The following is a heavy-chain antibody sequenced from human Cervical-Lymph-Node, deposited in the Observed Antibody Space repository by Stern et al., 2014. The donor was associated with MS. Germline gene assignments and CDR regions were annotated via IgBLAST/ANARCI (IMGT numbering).Heavy chain of an antibody. V-gene: IGHV4-59*01. CDR1: GGSIMNYY. CDR3: ARDSSDSWYGPIDS. Sequence: QLQLQESGPGLVKPSETLSLTCTVSGGSIMNYYWSWIRQPPGKALEWIGYIYYSGRTNYNPSLKSRVTISVDTSKNQFSLILSSVTAADTAVYYCARDSSDSWYGPIDSWGQGTLVTVSS. D-gene: IGHD6-13*01. J-gene: IGHJ4*02. CDR2: IYYSGRT.